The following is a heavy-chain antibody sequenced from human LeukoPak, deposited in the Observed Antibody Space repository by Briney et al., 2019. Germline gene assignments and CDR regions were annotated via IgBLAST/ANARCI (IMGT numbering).Heavy chain of an antibody. CDR2: IRYDGSHK. D-gene: IGHD3-10*01. Sequence: PGGSLRLSCAASGFTFSSYGMHWVRQAPGKGLERVAFIRYDGSHKYYADSVKGRFTISRDNSKNTLYLQMNSLRAEDTAVYYCATQNLPFSRNYYLDYWGQGTLVTVSS. CDR1: GFTFSSYG. CDR3: ATQNLPFSRNYYLDY. J-gene: IGHJ4*02. V-gene: IGHV3-30*02.